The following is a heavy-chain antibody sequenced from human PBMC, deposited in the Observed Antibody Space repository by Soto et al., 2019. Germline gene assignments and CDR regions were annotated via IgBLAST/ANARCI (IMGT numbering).Heavy chain of an antibody. CDR3: ARIGGGYDFDY. CDR1: GGSISSSGYY. V-gene: IGHV4-39*01. Sequence: QLQLQESGPGLVKPSETLSLTCTVSGGSISSSGYYWGWISQPPGKGLEWIGNIHYSGSTYYNPPLKSRVTISLDTSKNQFSLKLSPVTAADTAVYYCARIGGGYDFDYWGQGTLVTVSS. CDR2: IHYSGST. J-gene: IGHJ4*02. D-gene: IGHD5-12*01.